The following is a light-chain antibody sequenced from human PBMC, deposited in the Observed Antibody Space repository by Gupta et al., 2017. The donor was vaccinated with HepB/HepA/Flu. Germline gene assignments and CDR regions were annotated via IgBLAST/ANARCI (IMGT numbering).Light chain of an antibody. CDR1: SLRSYY. CDR2: GKN. CDR3: TYPDTRGHLV. Sequence: SSELTQDPAVSVALGQTVRITCQGDSLRSYYASWYQQKPGPAPVLVIDGKNNRPSGIPDRCAASCSGTTALTNITGSQAEDDAYEYCTYPDTRGHLVFGGGTKLTVL. J-gene: IGLJ2*01. V-gene: IGLV3-19*01.